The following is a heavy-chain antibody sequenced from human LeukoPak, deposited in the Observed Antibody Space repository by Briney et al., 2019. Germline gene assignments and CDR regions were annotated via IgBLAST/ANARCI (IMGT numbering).Heavy chain of an antibody. Sequence: PGGSLRLSCAASGFTFNAYSMNWVRQAPGKGLEWVSSINTYGNYIYYADSLKGRFTISRDNAKNSLYLQMHSLRAEDTAVYYCARDPHIVVEPSDRVYFLDSWGQGTLVTVSS. D-gene: IGHD2-2*01. J-gene: IGHJ4*02. CDR3: ARDPHIVVEPSDRVYFLDS. CDR1: GFTFNAYS. V-gene: IGHV3-21*01. CDR2: INTYGNYI.